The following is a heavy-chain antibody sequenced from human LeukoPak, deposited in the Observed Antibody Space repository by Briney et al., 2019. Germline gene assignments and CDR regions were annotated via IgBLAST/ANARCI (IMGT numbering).Heavy chain of an antibody. Sequence: GGSLRLSCAASGFTFSSYGMHWVRQAPGKGLEWVANIKQGGSEIYYVDSVKGRFTISRDNAKNSLFLQMHSLRADDTAVYYCVTGDDPDYAWENHRLDAFDIWGQGTMVTVSS. J-gene: IGHJ3*02. CDR1: GFTFSSYG. CDR3: VTGDDPDYAWENHRLDAFDI. V-gene: IGHV3-7*01. CDR2: IKQGGSEI. D-gene: IGHD3-16*01.